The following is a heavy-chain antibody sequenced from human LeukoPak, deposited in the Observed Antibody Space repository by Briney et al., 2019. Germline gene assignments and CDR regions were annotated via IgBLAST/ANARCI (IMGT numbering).Heavy chain of an antibody. V-gene: IGHV1-18*01. CDR1: GYTFTSYG. J-gene: IGHJ3*02. Sequence: GASVTVSCKASGYTFTSYGISWVRQAPGQGLEWMGWISAYNGNTNYAQKLQGRVTMTTDTSTSTAYMELRSLRSDDTAVYYCARDLGPYTMIVVVTDAFDIWGQGTMVTVSS. CDR3: ARDLGPYTMIVVVTDAFDI. CDR2: ISAYNGNT. D-gene: IGHD3-22*01.